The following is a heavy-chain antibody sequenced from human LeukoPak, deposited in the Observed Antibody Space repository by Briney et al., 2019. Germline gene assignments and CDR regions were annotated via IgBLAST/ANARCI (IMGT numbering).Heavy chain of an antibody. V-gene: IGHV1-18*01. CDR1: GYTFTSYG. Sequence: GASVKVSCKASGYTFTSYGISWVRQAPGQGLEWMGWISAYNGNTNCAQKLQGSVTMTTDTSTSTAYMELRSLRSDDTAVYYCARQGYGVTSQGAADYWGQGTLVTVSS. CDR3: ARQGYGVTSQGAADY. CDR2: ISAYNGNT. J-gene: IGHJ4*02. D-gene: IGHD4-23*01.